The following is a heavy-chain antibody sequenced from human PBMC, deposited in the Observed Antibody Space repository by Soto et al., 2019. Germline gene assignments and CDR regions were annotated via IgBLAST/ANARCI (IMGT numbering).Heavy chain of an antibody. D-gene: IGHD2-2*01. Sequence: GGSLRLSCAASGFTFSSYAMHWVRQAPGKGLEWVAVISYDGSNKYYADSVKGRFTISRDNSKNTLYLQMNSLRAEDTAVYYGARDVQDIVVVPAAMEGGYYYYYYGMDVWGQGTTVTVSS. CDR3: ARDVQDIVVVPAAMEGGYYYYYYGMDV. CDR1: GFTFSSYA. J-gene: IGHJ6*02. V-gene: IGHV3-30-3*01. CDR2: ISYDGSNK.